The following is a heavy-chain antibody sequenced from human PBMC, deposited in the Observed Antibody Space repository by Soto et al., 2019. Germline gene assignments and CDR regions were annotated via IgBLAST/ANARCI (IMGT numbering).Heavy chain of an antibody. J-gene: IGHJ4*02. Sequence: SETLSLTCFVSGGSVSRGSYYWTWIRQPPGKGLEGIGYILDSGTTDYNPSLKSRVTMSVDTSKNQFSLNLRSVTAVDTAVYYCARQRVLPAQYYFDSWGQGVVVTVSS. CDR2: ILDSGTT. D-gene: IGHD6-13*01. CDR3: ARQRVLPAQYYFDS. CDR1: GGSVSRGSYY. V-gene: IGHV4-61*01.